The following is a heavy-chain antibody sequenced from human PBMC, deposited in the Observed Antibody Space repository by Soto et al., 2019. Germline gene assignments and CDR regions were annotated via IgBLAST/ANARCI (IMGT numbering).Heavy chain of an antibody. D-gene: IGHD7-27*01. Sequence: PGGSLRLSCAASGFTFSSYAMSWIRQPPGKGLEWIGEINHSGSTNYNPSLKSRVTISVDTSKNQFSLNLTSLTAADTAIYYCARANWYSEYWGQGTLVTVSS. CDR2: INHSGST. V-gene: IGHV4-34*01. J-gene: IGHJ4*02. CDR3: ARANWYSEY. CDR1: GFTFSSYA.